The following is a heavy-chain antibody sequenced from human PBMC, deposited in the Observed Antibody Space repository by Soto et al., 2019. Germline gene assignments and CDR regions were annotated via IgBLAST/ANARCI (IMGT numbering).Heavy chain of an antibody. D-gene: IGHD3-16*01. CDR1: GFTFSDYY. J-gene: IGHJ3*02. V-gene: IGHV3-11*01. Sequence: GGSLRLSCAASGFTFSDYYMSWIRQAPGKGLEWVSYISSSGSTIYYADSVKGRFTISRDNAKNSLYLQMNSLRAEDTAVYYCAREILRGLALGDAFDIWGQGTMVTVSS. CDR3: AREILRGLALGDAFDI. CDR2: ISSSGSTI.